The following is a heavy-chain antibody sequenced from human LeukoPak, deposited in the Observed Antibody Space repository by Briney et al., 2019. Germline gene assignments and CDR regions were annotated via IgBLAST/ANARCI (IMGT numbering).Heavy chain of an antibody. D-gene: IGHD6-19*01. CDR2: ISGRGGST. CDR3: ANGISSGFDAFDI. V-gene: IGHV3-23*01. J-gene: IGHJ3*02. CDR1: GFTFSSYA. Sequence: GGSLRLSCAASGFTFSSYAMSWVRQAPGKGREWVSAISGRGGSTYYADSVKGRFTISRDNSKNTLYLQMNSLSAEETAVYYCANGISSGFDAFDIWGQGTMVTVSS.